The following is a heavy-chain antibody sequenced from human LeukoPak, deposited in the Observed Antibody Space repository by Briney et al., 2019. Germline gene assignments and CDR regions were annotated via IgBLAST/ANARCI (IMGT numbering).Heavy chain of an antibody. J-gene: IGHJ4*02. D-gene: IGHD6-19*01. CDR3: ARGRSSSHCPTY. V-gene: IGHV3-23*01. CDR2: ISDTGDGT. CDR1: GFTFSSYA. Sequence: GSLRLSCAASGFTFSSYAMSWVRQAPGKGLEWVSAISDTGDGTYYAGSVKGRFTISRDNSKNTLYLQMNSLRAEDTAVYYCARGRSSSHCPTYWGQGTLVTVSS.